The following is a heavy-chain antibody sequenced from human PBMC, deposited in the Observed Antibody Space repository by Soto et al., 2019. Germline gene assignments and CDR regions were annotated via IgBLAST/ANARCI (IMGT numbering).Heavy chain of an antibody. CDR1: GFTFSSYA. V-gene: IGHV3-23*01. J-gene: IGHJ6*02. CDR3: AMGAHTNYFYYGIDV. CDR2: ISGSGGST. D-gene: IGHD3-16*01. Sequence: HPGGSLRLSCAASGFTFSSYAMSWVRQAPGKGLEWVSAISGSGGSTYYADSVRGRFTISRDNSKNTLYLQMNSLRDEDTAVYYCAMGAHTNYFYYGIDVWGQGTTVTGSS.